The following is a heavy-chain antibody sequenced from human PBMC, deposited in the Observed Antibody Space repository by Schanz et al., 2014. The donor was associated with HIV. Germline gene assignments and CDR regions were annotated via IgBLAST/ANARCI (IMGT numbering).Heavy chain of an antibody. J-gene: IGHJ5*02. V-gene: IGHV1-2*02. D-gene: IGHD2-2*01. CDR3: AREREYQLLRGWFDP. Sequence: QVQLVQSGAEVKKPGASVRVSCKASGYTFSKNDINWVRQAPGQGLEWMGWMNPNSGVTEDAQKFQGRVTMTRDTSIATTYMELRRLRSDDTAVYYCAREREYQLLRGWFDPWGQGTLVTVSS. CDR1: GYTFSKND. CDR2: MNPNSGVT.